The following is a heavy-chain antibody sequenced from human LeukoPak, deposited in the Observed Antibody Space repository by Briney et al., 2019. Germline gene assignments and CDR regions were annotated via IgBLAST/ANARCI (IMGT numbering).Heavy chain of an antibody. CDR2: FSYDGSTK. J-gene: IGHJ4*02. CDR1: GFTFSSYG. Sequence: GGSLRLSCAASGFTFSSYGMHWVRQAPGKGLEWVALFSYDGSTKYYADSVKGRFTIFRDNSKNTLYLQMNSLRAEDTAVYYCATGRKTILGVVNYIRRGGFDYWGQGTLVTVSS. D-gene: IGHD3-3*01. V-gene: IGHV3-30*03. CDR3: ATGRKTILGVVNYIRRGGFDY.